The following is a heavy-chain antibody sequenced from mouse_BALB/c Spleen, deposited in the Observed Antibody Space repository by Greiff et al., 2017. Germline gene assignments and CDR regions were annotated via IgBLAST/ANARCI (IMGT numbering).Heavy chain of an antibody. V-gene: IGHV3-2*02. Sequence: DVQLQESGPGLVKPSQSLSLTCTVTGYSITSDYAWNWIRQFPGNKLEWMGYISYSGSTSYNPSLKSRISITRDTSKNQFFLQLNSVTTEDTATYYCATYGYDAWFAYWGQGTLVTVSA. CDR2: ISYSGST. CDR3: ATYGYDAWFAY. J-gene: IGHJ3*01. CDR1: GYSITSDYA. D-gene: IGHD2-2*01.